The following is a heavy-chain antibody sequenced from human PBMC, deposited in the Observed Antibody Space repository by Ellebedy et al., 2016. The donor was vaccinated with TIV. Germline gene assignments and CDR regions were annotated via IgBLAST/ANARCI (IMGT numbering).Heavy chain of an antibody. Sequence: GESLKISCAASGFPVSRNYMSWVRQAPGKGLEWVSIIYTGGSTYNADSVKGRFTISRDNSKNTVYLQMNSLRAEDTAVYYCARDTGLDYWGQGTLATVSS. CDR2: IYTGGST. CDR3: ARDTGLDY. J-gene: IGHJ4*02. V-gene: IGHV3-66*01. D-gene: IGHD1-14*01. CDR1: GFPVSRNY.